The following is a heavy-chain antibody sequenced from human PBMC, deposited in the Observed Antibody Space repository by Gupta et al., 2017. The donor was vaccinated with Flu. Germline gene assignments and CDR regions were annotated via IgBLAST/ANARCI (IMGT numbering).Heavy chain of an antibody. CDR1: GFTFSKAW. CDR2: IKSKTDGGTV. V-gene: IGHV3-15*01. CDR3: TTYDSMGWQF. Sequence: EVQLVESGGGLVMPGGSLRLSCAASGFTFSKAWMTWVRQVPGKGLEWVGRIKSKTDGGTVDYAAPVKGRFTISRDDSKDSLYLQMNSLKIEDTAVYYCTTYDSMGWQFGGQGTLGTVSS. J-gene: IGHJ4*02. D-gene: IGHD6-19*01.